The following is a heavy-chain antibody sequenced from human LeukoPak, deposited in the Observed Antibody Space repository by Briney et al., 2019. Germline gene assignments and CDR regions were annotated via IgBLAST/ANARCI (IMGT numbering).Heavy chain of an antibody. V-gene: IGHV1-18*01. CDR3: ARDYYYGYNYYFDY. CDR2: ISAHNGNI. CDR1: GYTFTSYG. Sequence: GASVKVSCKASGYTFTSYGISWVRQAPGQGLEWMGWISAHNGNINYAQKLQGRVTMTKDTSTNTAYMELRSLTSDDTAVYYCARDYYYGYNYYFDYWGQGTLVTVSS. D-gene: IGHD5-24*01. J-gene: IGHJ4*02.